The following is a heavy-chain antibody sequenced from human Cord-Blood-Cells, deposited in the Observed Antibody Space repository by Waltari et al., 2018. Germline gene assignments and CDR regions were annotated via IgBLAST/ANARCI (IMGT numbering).Heavy chain of an antibody. D-gene: IGHD3-22*01. Sequence: QVQLQESGPGLVKPSETLSLTCTVSGGSLSSYSWSWIRQPPGKGLEWIGYIYYSGSTNYNPSLKSRVTISVDTSKNQFSLKLSSVTAADTAVYYCASQYYYDSSGYFWFDPWGQGTLVTVSS. CDR1: GGSLSSYS. J-gene: IGHJ5*02. V-gene: IGHV4-59*01. CDR3: ASQYYYDSSGYFWFDP. CDR2: IYYSGST.